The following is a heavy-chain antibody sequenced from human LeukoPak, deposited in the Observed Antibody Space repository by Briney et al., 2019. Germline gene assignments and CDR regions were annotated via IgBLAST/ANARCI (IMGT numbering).Heavy chain of an antibody. Sequence: SETLSLTCAVYGGSFSGYYRSWIRRPPGKGLEWIGEINHSGSTNYNPSLKSRVTISVDSSKNQFSLRLSSVTAADTAVYYCARRPLYSYGPNDYWGQGTLVTVSS. V-gene: IGHV4-34*01. CDR2: INHSGST. CDR1: GGSFSGYY. D-gene: IGHD5-18*01. J-gene: IGHJ4*02. CDR3: ARRPLYSYGPNDY.